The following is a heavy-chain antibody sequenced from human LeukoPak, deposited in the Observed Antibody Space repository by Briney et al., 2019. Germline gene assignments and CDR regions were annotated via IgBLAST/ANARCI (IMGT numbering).Heavy chain of an antibody. D-gene: IGHD3-10*01. J-gene: IGHJ5*02. Sequence: ASVKVSCKASGYTFTSYGISWVRQATGQGLEWMGWMNPNSGNTGYAQKFQGRVTITRNTSISTAYMELSSLRSKDTAVYYCARAPRITMVRGVIYWFDPWGQGTLVTVSS. CDR2: MNPNSGNT. CDR3: ARAPRITMVRGVIYWFDP. CDR1: GYTFTSYG. V-gene: IGHV1-8*03.